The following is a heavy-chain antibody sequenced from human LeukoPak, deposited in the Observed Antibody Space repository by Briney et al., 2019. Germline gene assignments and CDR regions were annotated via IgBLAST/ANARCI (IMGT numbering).Heavy chain of an antibody. CDR1: GGSISSSSYY. D-gene: IGHD6-19*01. CDR3: ARETHSSGWYKRDYFDY. V-gene: IGHV4-39*02. J-gene: IGHJ4*02. Sequence: SETLSLTCTVSGGSISSSSYYWGWIRQPPGKGLEWIGSIYYSGSTYYNPSLKSRVTISVDTSKNQFSLKLSSVTAADTAVYYCARETHSSGWYKRDYFDYWGQGTLVTVSS. CDR2: IYYSGST.